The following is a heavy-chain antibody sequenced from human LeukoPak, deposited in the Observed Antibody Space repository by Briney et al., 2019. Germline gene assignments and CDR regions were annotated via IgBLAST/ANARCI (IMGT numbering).Heavy chain of an antibody. J-gene: IGHJ6*02. CDR2: ISGSGGST. CDR1: GFTFSSYA. D-gene: IGHD3-16*01. CDR3: AKDLKPTGGYYYYGMDV. Sequence: QPGGSLTLSCSASGFTFSSYALSWVRQAPGKGLEWVSAISGSGGSTYAADSVKGRFTITRDNSKNTLYLQMNSLRAEDTAIDYCAKDLKPTGGYYYYGMDVWGQGTTVTVSS. V-gene: IGHV3-23*01.